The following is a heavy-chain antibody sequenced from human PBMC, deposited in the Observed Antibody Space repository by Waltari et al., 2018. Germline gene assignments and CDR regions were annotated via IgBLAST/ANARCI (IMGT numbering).Heavy chain of an antibody. V-gene: IGHV4-30-4*08. D-gene: IGHD3-22*01. Sequence: QVQLQESGPGLVKPSQTLSLTCTVSGGSISSGDYYWSWIRQPPGKGLAWIGYIYYRGRTYYNPSLKSRVTIAVDTSKNQFSLKLSSVTAADTAVYYCARGLGYYDSSGPAFDYWGQGTLVTVSS. CDR3: ARGLGYYDSSGPAFDY. CDR2: IYYRGRT. CDR1: GGSISSGDYY. J-gene: IGHJ4*02.